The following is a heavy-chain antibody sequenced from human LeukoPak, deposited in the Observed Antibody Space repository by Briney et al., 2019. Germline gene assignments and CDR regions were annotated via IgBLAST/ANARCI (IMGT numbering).Heavy chain of an antibody. V-gene: IGHV4-34*01. D-gene: IGHD6-13*01. CDR1: GGSFSGYY. CDR2: INHSGST. Sequence: KTSETLSLTCAVYGGSFSGYYWSWIRQPPGKGLEWIGEINHSGSTNYNPSLKSRVTISVDTSKNQFSLKLSSVTAADTAVYYCARGRGSSWARNYYMDVWGKGTTVTVSS. J-gene: IGHJ6*03. CDR3: ARGRGSSWARNYYMDV.